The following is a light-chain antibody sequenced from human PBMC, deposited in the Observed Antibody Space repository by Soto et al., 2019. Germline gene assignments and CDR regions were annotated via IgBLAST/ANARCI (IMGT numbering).Light chain of an antibody. Sequence: EIVLTQSPATLSLSPGERATLSCRASQSVSTYLAWYQQKPGQAPRLLIYDASNRSTGIPTRFSGSGSGTDFTLTVSSLAPEDFAIYYWQQRAYWPPPTFGGGKKVE. J-gene: IGKJ4*01. V-gene: IGKV3-11*01. CDR3: QQRAYWPPPT. CDR2: DAS. CDR1: QSVSTY.